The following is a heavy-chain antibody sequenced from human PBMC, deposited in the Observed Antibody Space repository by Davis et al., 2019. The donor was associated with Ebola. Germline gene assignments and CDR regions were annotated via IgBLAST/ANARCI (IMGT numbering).Heavy chain of an antibody. J-gene: IGHJ6*02. CDR1: GFTFSSYE. V-gene: IGHV3-48*03. D-gene: IGHD2-8*02. CDR3: ARAGYCTGGVCYYYYYGMDV. Sequence: GESLKISCAASGFTFSSYEMNWVRQAPGKGLEWVSYISSSGSTIYYADSVKGRFTISRDNAKNTLYLQMNSLRAEDTAVYYCARAGYCTGGVCYYYYYGMDVWGQGTTVTVSS. CDR2: ISSSGSTI.